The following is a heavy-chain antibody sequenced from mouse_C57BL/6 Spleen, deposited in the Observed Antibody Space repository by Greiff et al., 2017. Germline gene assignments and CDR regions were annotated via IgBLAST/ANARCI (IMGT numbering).Heavy chain of an antibody. CDR1: GYTFTDYY. V-gene: IGHV1-26*01. CDR2: INPNNGGT. D-gene: IGHD3-1*01. J-gene: IGHJ4*01. CDR3: ARGYLSY. Sequence: VQLQQSGPELVKPGASVKISCKASGYTFTDYYMNWVKQSHGKSLEWIGDINPNNGGTRYNQKFKGKATLTVDKSSSTAYMELRSLTSDDCAVCYCARGYLSYWGQGTSVTVSS.